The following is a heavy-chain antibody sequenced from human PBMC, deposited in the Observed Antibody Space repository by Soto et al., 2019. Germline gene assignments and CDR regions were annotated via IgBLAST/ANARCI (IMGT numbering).Heavy chain of an antibody. Sequence: PXETLSLTATVSGGSISSYYWSWIRQPPGKGLEWIGYIYYSGSTNYNPSLKSRVTISVDTSKNQFSLKLSSVTAADTAVYYCARWGGSGSYYNYCYYYGMDVWGQGTTVTVSS. V-gene: IGHV4-59*01. CDR3: ARWGGSGSYYNYCYYYGMDV. CDR1: GGSISSYY. D-gene: IGHD3-10*01. J-gene: IGHJ6*02. CDR2: IYYSGST.